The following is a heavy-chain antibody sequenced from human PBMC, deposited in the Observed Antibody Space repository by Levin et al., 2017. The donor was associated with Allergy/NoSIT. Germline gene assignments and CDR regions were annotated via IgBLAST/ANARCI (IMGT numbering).Heavy chain of an antibody. CDR3: AAWISLVRGVPKNYFDY. CDR2: ISAHNGNT. D-gene: IGHD3-10*01. Sequence: GESLKISCKASGYTFIRFGINWVRQAPGQGLEWMGWISAHNGNTNAAQKFQGRLTMTVDTATSTAYMELTGLGSDDPAVYYCAAWISLVRGVPKNYFDYWGQGTLVTVSS. CDR1: GYTFIRFG. J-gene: IGHJ4*02. V-gene: IGHV1-18*01.